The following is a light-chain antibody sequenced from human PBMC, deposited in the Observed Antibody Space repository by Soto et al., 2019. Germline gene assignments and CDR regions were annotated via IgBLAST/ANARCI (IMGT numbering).Light chain of an antibody. V-gene: IGKV3-20*01. CDR2: GPF. J-gene: IGKJ4*01. CDR3: QQFSSYPLT. CDR1: QSVGSRF. Sequence: EIALTQSPGTLSLSPGERATLSCRASQSVGSRFLAWYQQKPGQAPRLLISGPFSRDTGIPDRLSGSGSGTAFTLPFSRLEPEDFEVNSCQQFSSYPLTFGGGTRWIS.